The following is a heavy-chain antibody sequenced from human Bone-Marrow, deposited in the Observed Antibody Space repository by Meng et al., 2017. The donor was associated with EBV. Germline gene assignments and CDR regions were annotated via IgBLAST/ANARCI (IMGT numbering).Heavy chain of an antibody. CDR2: INHSGST. CDR3: ARGRGYSSPNFDY. V-gene: IGHV4-34*01. Sequence: QVQLQQWGAGLLKPSGTLSLTCAVYGGSFSGYYWSWIRQPPGKGLEWIGEINHSGSTNYNPSLKSRVTISVDTSKNQFSLKLSSVTAADTAVYYCARGRGYSSPNFDYWGQGTLVTVSS. CDR1: GGSFSGYY. J-gene: IGHJ4*02. D-gene: IGHD6-13*01.